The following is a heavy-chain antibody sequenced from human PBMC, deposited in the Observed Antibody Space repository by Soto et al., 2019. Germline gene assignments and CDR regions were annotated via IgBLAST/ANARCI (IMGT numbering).Heavy chain of an antibody. CDR3: ARDYGGNSNWFDP. Sequence: SETLSLTCTVSGGSISSGDYYWSWIRQPPGKGLEWIGYIYYSGSTYYNPSLKSRVTISVDTSKNQFSLKLSSVTAADTAVYYCARDYGGNSNWFDPWGQGTLVTVSS. V-gene: IGHV4-30-4*01. J-gene: IGHJ5*02. D-gene: IGHD4-17*01. CDR1: GGSISSGDYY. CDR2: IYYSGST.